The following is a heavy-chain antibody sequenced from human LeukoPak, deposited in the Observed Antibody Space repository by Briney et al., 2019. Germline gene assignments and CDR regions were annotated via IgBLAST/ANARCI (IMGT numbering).Heavy chain of an antibody. CDR2: IYYSGST. CDR3: ARAITGTTLDL. D-gene: IGHD1-7*01. J-gene: IGHJ5*02. CDR1: GGSISSYY. V-gene: IGHV4-59*01. Sequence: SETLSLTCTVSGGSISSYYWNWIRQPPGKGLEWIGYIYYSGSTNYNPSLKSRVTISVDTSKNKFSLKLSSVTAADTAVYYCARAITGTTLDLWGQGTLVTVSS.